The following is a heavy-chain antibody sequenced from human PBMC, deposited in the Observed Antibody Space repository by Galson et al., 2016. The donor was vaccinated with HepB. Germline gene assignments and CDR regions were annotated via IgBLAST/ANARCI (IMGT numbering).Heavy chain of an antibody. CDR1: GGSINSGGYY. Sequence: TLSLTCTVSGGSINSGGYYWSWIRQHPGRGLEWIGYIYYSGTTYTNPSLKSRVTISVDTSKNQFSLKLSSVTAADTAVYYCAREGFSGSPFGPPDCWGQGSLVTVSS. V-gene: IGHV4-31*03. CDR2: IYYSGTT. CDR3: AREGFSGSPFGPPDC. D-gene: IGHD3-10*01. J-gene: IGHJ4*02.